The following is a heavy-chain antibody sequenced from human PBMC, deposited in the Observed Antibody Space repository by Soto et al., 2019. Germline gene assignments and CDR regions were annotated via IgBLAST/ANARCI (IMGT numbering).Heavy chain of an antibody. J-gene: IGHJ6*02. Sequence: SETLSLTCAVYGGSFSGYYWSWIRQPPGKGLEWIGEVDHTGSTIYNPSLKSRVTLSLDTSKNQFSLKVRSVAAADTAVYYCVNYYDRPDGMDVWGQGTTVTVSS. CDR3: VNYYDRPDGMDV. V-gene: IGHV4-34*01. D-gene: IGHD3-22*01. CDR1: GGSFSGYY. CDR2: VDHTGST.